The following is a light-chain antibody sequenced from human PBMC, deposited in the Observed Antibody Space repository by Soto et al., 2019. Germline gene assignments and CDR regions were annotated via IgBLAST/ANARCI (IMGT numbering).Light chain of an antibody. V-gene: IGKV1-5*03. CDR1: QSISTW. CDR2: KAC. J-gene: IGKJ4*01. Sequence: DIQMTQSPSTLSASVGDRVTITCRASQSISTWLAWYQQKPGKAPKLLIYKACSLEGGVPSRFSGSGSGTEFNITVSSLQPDDFATYYCQQYNTYPLTFGGGTTVEIK. CDR3: QQYNTYPLT.